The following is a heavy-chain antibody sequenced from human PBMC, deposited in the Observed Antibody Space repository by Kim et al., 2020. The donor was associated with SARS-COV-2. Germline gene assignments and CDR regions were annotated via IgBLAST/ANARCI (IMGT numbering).Heavy chain of an antibody. D-gene: IGHD3-10*01. CDR3: ARDDTTMVRGLLTGSYYYYGMDL. CDR2: INTKTGNP. J-gene: IGHJ6*02. CDR1: GYIFSAYA. V-gene: IGHV7-4-1*02. Sequence: ASVKVSCKASGYIFSAYAINWVRQAPGQGPEWMGWINTKTGNPVYGQGFTGRFVFSLDTSVSTTFLQITSLKPEDAATYYCARDDTTMVRGLLTGSYYYYGMDLWGQGTTVTVSS.